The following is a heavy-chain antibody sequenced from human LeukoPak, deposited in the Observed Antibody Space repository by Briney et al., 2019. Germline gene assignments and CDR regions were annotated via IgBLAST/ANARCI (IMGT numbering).Heavy chain of an antibody. CDR2: IKQDGSEK. CDR1: GLTFSSYW. Sequence: GGSLRLSCAASGLTFSSYWMSWVRQAPGKGLEWVANIKQDGSEKYYVDSVKGRFTISRDNAKNSLYLQMNSLRAEDTAVYYCARGGVSGWPYYYYYYMDVWGKGTTVTVSS. J-gene: IGHJ6*03. CDR3: ARGGVSGWPYYYYYYMDV. D-gene: IGHD6-19*01. V-gene: IGHV3-7*01.